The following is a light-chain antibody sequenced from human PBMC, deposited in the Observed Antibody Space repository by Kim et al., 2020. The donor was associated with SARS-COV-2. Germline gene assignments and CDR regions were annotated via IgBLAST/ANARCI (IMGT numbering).Light chain of an antibody. CDR2: GAS. V-gene: IGKV3-20*01. J-gene: IGKJ5*01. CDR3: HQYVNSPHT. Sequence: EIVLTQSPGTLSLSPGERATLSCRASQSVSNNFLAWFQQKPGQTPRLLIYGASGRATRISDRFSGSGSGTDFTLTISRLEPEDFAVYYCHQYVNSPHTFGQGTRLEIK. CDR1: QSVSNNF.